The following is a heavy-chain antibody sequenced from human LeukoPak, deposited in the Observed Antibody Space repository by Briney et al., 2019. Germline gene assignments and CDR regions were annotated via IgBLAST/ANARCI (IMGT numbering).Heavy chain of an antibody. CDR3: ATNILVRDIINWFDP. CDR2: MNPNSGNT. D-gene: IGHD3-10*01. Sequence: GASVKVSCKASGYTFTSYDINWVRQATGQGLEWMGWMNPNSGNTGYAQKFQGRVTITRNTSISTAYMELSSLRSEDTAVYYCATNILVRDIINWFDPWGQGTLVTVPS. J-gene: IGHJ5*02. V-gene: IGHV1-8*03. CDR1: GYTFTSYD.